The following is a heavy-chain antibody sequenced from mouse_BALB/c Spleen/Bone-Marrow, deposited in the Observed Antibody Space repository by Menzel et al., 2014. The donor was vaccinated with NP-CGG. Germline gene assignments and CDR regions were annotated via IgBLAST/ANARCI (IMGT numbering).Heavy chain of an antibody. CDR3: ARLDGYDWYLDV. D-gene: IGHD2-2*01. CDR2: ISYDGSN. CDR1: GYAITSGYN. V-gene: IGHV3-6*02. J-gene: IGHJ1*01. Sequence: EVKLMESGPGLVKPSQSLSLTCSVTGYAITSGYNWNWIRQFLGNKLEWMGYISYDGSNNYNPSLKNRISITRDTSKNQFFLKLNSVTSEDTATYYCARLDGYDWYLDVWGAGTTVTVSS.